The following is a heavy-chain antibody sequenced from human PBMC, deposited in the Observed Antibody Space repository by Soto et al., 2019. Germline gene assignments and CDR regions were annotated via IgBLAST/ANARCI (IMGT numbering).Heavy chain of an antibody. Sequence: GGSLRLSCAASGFTFSSYSMNWVRQAPGKGLEWVSSISSSSSYIYYADSVKGRFTISRDNAKNSLYLQMSSLRAEDTAVYHCARGDTHGSGSLWGQGTLVTAPQ. J-gene: IGHJ4*02. CDR1: GFTFSSYS. CDR3: ARGDTHGSGSL. D-gene: IGHD3-10*01. V-gene: IGHV3-21*01. CDR2: ISSSSSYI.